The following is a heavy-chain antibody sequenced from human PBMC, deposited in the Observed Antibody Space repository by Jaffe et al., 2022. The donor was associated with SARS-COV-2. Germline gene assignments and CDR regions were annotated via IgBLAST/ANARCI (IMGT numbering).Heavy chain of an antibody. CDR2: ISGSGGST. CDR3: AKYRSGSLPTWYYGMDV. J-gene: IGHJ6*02. V-gene: IGHV3-23*01. D-gene: IGHD1-26*01. Sequence: EVQLLESGGGLVQPGGSLRLSCAASGFTFSSYAMSWVRQAPGKGLEWVSAISGSGGSTYYADSVKGRFTISRDNSKNTLYLQMNSLRAEDTAVYYCAKYRSGSLPTWYYGMDVWGQGTTVTVSS. CDR1: GFTFSSYA.